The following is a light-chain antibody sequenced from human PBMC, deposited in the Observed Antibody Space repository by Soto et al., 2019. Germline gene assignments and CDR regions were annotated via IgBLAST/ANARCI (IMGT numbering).Light chain of an antibody. V-gene: IGKV1-5*03. Sequence: DIQMTQSPSTLSASVGDRVTITCRASQSISSWLAWYQQKPWKAPKLLIYKAPSLESGVASTFSGSGSGTQFTLTISSLQPYDFANYYCQQYNSYSWTFGQGTKVEIK. CDR3: QQYNSYSWT. CDR1: QSISSW. CDR2: KAP. J-gene: IGKJ1*01.